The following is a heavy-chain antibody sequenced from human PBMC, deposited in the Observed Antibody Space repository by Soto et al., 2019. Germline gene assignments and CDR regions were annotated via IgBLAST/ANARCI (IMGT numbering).Heavy chain of an antibody. CDR3: AREGSNIVVVVADEAIVNWFDP. V-gene: IGHV1-2*02. CDR1: GYTFTGYY. CDR2: INPNSGGT. D-gene: IGHD2-15*01. J-gene: IGHJ5*02. Sequence: ASVKVSCKASGYTFTGYYMHWVRQAPGQGLEWMGWINPNSGGTNYAQKFQGRVTMTRDTSISTAYMELSRLRSDDTAVYYCAREGSNIVVVVADEAIVNWFDPWGQGTLVTVSS.